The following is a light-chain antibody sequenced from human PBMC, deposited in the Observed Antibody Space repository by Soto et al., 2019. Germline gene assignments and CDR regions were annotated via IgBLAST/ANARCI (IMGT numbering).Light chain of an antibody. V-gene: IGLV2-23*02. J-gene: IGLJ3*02. CDR1: SSDVGSCNC. Sequence: QSALTQPASVSGSPGQSITISCTGTSSDVGSCNCVSWYQQHPGKAPTLIIYEVNKRPSGVSNRFSGSKSGNTAFLTISGLQAEDEADYYCCSSVGSPNWVFGGGTKVTVL. CDR2: EVN. CDR3: CSSVGSPNWV.